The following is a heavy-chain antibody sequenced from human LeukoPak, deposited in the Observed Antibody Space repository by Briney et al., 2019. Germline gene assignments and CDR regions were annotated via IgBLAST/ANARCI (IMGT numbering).Heavy chain of an antibody. V-gene: IGHV4-34*01. J-gene: IGHJ4*02. Sequence: SETLSLTCAVYGGSFSGYYWSWIRQPPGKGLEWIWEINHSGSTNYNPSLKSRVTISVDTSKNQFSLRLHTVTTADTAVYFCTRRVAVTGTPKAYFDYWGQGILVTVSS. CDR3: TRRVAVTGTPKAYFDY. D-gene: IGHD6-19*01. CDR1: GGSFSGYY. CDR2: INHSGST.